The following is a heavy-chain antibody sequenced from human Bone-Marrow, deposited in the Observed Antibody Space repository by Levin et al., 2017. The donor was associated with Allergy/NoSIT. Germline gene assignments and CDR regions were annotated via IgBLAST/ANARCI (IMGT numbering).Heavy chain of an antibody. CDR1: GGSISSYY. CDR2: IYYSGST. Sequence: PSETLSLTCTVSGGSISSYYWSWIRQPPGKGLEWIGYIYYSGSTNYNPFCKSRVPISVDTSKNQFSLKLSSVTAADTAVYYCAAAIAVASSYGLTCWGQGTTVTVSS. D-gene: IGHD6-19*01. V-gene: IGHV4-59*08. J-gene: IGHJ6*02. CDR3: AAAIAVASSYGLTC.